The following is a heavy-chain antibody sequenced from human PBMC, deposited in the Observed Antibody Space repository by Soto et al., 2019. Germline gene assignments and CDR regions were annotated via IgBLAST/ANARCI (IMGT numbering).Heavy chain of an antibody. CDR1: GYTFTSYY. CDR3: ARDDYGDGGFDY. J-gene: IGHJ4*02. D-gene: IGHD4-17*01. CDR2: INPSGGST. Sequence: ASVKVSCKASGYTFTSYYVHWVRQAPGQGLEWMGIINPSGGSTSYAQKFQGRVTMTRDTSTSTVYMELSSLRSEDTAVYYCARDDYGDGGFDYWGQGTLVTVSS. V-gene: IGHV1-46*03.